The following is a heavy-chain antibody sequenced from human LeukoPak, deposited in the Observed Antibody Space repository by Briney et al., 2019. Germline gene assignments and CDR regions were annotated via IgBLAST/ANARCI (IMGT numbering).Heavy chain of an antibody. J-gene: IGHJ3*02. CDR2: IYYSGST. Sequence: SETLSLTCTVSGVSISSYYWGWIRQPPGKGLEWIGSIYYSGSTYYNPSLKSRVTISVDTSKNQFSLKLSSVTAADTAVYYCARGWFGETPWAFDIWGQGTMVTVSS. D-gene: IGHD3-10*01. CDR3: ARGWFGETPWAFDI. CDR1: GVSISSYY. V-gene: IGHV4-39*07.